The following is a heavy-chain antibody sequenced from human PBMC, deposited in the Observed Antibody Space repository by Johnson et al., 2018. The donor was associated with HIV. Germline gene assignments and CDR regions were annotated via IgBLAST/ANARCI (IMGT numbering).Heavy chain of an antibody. V-gene: IGHV3-13*01. CDR2: ITTAGDT. Sequence: MLLVESGGGLVQPGGSLRLSCAASGFTVSSNYMSWVRQVTGKGLEWVSGITTAGDTYYPGSVKGRFTISRDNAKNSLYLQMNSLRAEDTALYYCAREWGMITFGGVIVPYVFDIWGQGTMVTVSS. D-gene: IGHD3-16*02. J-gene: IGHJ3*02. CDR1: GFTVSSNY. CDR3: AREWGMITFGGVIVPYVFDI.